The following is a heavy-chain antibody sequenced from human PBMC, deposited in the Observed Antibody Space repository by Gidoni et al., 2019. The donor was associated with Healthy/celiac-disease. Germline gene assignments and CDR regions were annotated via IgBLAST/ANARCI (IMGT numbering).Heavy chain of an antibody. Sequence: EVQLVESGGGLVQPGGSLRLSCAASGFTFSSYAMSWVRQAPGKGLEWVSAISGSGGSTYYADSVKGRFTISRDNSKNTLYLQMNSLRAEDTAVYYCAKGVMSKTPLRCLLFDYWGQGTLVTVSS. CDR2: ISGSGGST. D-gene: IGHD2-15*01. CDR1: GFTFSSYA. J-gene: IGHJ4*02. V-gene: IGHV3-23*04. CDR3: AKGVMSKTPLRCLLFDY.